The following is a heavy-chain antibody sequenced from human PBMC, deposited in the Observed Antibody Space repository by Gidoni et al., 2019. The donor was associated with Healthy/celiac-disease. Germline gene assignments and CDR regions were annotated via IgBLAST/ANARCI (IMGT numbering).Heavy chain of an antibody. D-gene: IGHD2-15*01. CDR2: ISGSGGST. Sequence: EVQLLESGGGLVQPGGSLRLSCAPSGFTFSSYAMSWVRQAPGKGLEWVSAISGSGGSTYYAGSVKGRFTISRDNSKNTLYLQMNSLRAEDTAVYYCAKSGHETWYFDLWGRGTLVTVSS. V-gene: IGHV3-23*01. CDR1: GFTFSSYA. J-gene: IGHJ2*01. CDR3: AKSGHETWYFDL.